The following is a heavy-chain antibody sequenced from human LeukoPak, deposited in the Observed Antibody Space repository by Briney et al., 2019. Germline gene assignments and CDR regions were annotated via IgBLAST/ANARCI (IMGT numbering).Heavy chain of an antibody. Sequence: GGSLRLSCAASAFTFRDYYMSWIRQAPGKGLEWISYISTNGGAKYYADSVKGRFTISRDNTENSLFLQMDSLRAEDTAVYYCARFRFASSWPYGVDVWGQGTTVTGSS. CDR1: AFTFRDYY. D-gene: IGHD6-13*01. CDR3: ARFRFASSWPYGVDV. CDR2: ISTNGGAK. J-gene: IGHJ6*02. V-gene: IGHV3-11*01.